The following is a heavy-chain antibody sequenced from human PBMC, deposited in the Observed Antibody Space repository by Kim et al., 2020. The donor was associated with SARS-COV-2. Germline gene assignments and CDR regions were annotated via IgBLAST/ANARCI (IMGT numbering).Heavy chain of an antibody. CDR3: ARPGPNGMDV. J-gene: IGHJ6*02. V-gene: IGHV5-51*01. CDR2: DT. Sequence: DTRYRPSFQGQVTISADKSISTAYLQWSSLKASDTAMYYCARPGPNGMDVWGQGTTVTVSS.